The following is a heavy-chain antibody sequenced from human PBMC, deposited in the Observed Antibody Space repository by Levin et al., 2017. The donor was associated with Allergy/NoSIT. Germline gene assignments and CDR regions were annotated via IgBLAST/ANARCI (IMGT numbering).Heavy chain of an antibody. CDR3: ARDAVVAATRAIDY. CDR2: INHSGST. Sequence: SETLSLTCAVYGGSFSGYYWSWIRQPPGKGLEWIGEINHSGSTNYNPSLKSRVTISVDTSKNQFSLKLSSVTAADTAVYYCARDAVVAATRAIDYWGQGTLVTVSS. V-gene: IGHV4-34*01. CDR1: GGSFSGYY. J-gene: IGHJ4*02. D-gene: IGHD2-15*01.